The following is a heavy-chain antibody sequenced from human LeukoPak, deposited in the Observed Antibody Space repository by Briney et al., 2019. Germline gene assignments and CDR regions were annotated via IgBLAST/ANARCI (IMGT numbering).Heavy chain of an antibody. V-gene: IGHV4-59*12. CDR1: GGSISSYY. J-gene: IGHJ5*02. D-gene: IGHD3-22*01. CDR3: ARGRGRITMIVVVITTYGWFDP. Sequence: SETLSLTCTVSGGSISSYYWSWIRQPPGKGLEWIGYIYYSGSTNYNPSLKSRVTISVDTSKNQFSLKLSSVTAVDTAVYYCARGRGRITMIVVVITTYGWFDPWGQGTLVTVSS. CDR2: IYYSGST.